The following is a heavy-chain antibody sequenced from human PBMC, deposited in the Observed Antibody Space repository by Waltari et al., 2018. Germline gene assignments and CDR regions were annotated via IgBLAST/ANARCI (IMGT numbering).Heavy chain of an antibody. CDR3: AREMVQGVIGPFGFDY. J-gene: IGHJ4*02. Sequence: QVQLQESGPGLVKPSQTLSLTCTVSGGSISSGSYSWSWIRQPAGKGLEWIGRIYTSGSTNYNPSLKSRVTISVDTSKNQFSLKLSSVTAADTAVYYCAREMVQGVIGPFGFDYWGQGTLVTVSS. CDR2: IYTSGST. D-gene: IGHD3-10*01. V-gene: IGHV4-61*02. CDR1: GGSISSGSYS.